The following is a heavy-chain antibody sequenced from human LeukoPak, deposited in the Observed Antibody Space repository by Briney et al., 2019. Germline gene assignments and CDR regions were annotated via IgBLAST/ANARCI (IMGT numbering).Heavy chain of an antibody. Sequence: KTSETLSLTCTVSGXSISSYYWNWVRQPPGKGLEWIGYIYYSGSTNCNPSLKSRVTISIDTSKNQFSLKLRSVTAADTAVYYCAREVPIVRGLRWDYWGQGTLVTVSS. CDR2: IYYSGST. V-gene: IGHV4-59*01. J-gene: IGHJ4*02. CDR3: AREVPIVRGLRWDY. D-gene: IGHD3-10*01. CDR1: GXSISSYY.